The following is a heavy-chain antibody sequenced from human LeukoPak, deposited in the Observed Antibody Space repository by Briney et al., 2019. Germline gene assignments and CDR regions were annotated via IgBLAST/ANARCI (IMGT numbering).Heavy chain of an antibody. CDR3: ARERAGVAATNNWFDP. D-gene: IGHD2-15*01. Sequence: SGGSLRLSCAASGFTFSSFAMSWVRQAPGKGLEWVSAISGRDGSTYYADSVKGRFTISRHNAKKSLYLQMNSLGAEDTAVYYCARERAGVAATNNWFDPWGQGTLVTVSS. V-gene: IGHV3-23*01. CDR2: ISGRDGST. J-gene: IGHJ5*02. CDR1: GFTFSSFA.